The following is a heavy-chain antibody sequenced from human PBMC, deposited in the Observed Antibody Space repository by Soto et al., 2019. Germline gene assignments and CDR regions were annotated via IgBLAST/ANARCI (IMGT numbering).Heavy chain of an antibody. CDR1: GFTFSNAW. CDR3: TTDPHQGWFGKRVIPTPNWFDP. V-gene: IGHV3-15*01. CDR2: IKSKTDGGTT. Sequence: GGSLRLSCAASGFTFSNAWMSWVRQAPGKGLEWVGRIKSKTDGGTTDYAAPVKGRFTISRDDSKNTPYLQMNSLKTEDTAVYYCTTDPHQGWFGKRVIPTPNWFDPWGQGTLVTVSS. J-gene: IGHJ5*02. D-gene: IGHD3-10*01.